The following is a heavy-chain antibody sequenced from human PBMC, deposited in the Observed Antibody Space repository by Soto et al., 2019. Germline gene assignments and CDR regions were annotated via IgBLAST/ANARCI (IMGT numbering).Heavy chain of an antibody. CDR2: INAGNGNT. CDR3: ARAVGVVITDNWFDP. J-gene: IGHJ5*02. D-gene: IGHD3-3*01. CDR1: GYTFTSYA. Sequence: VASVKVSCKASGYTFTSYAMHWVRQAPGQRLEWMGWINAGNGNTKYSQKFQGRVTITRDTSASTAYMELSSLRSDDTAVYYCARAVGVVITDNWFDPWGQGTLVTVSS. V-gene: IGHV1-3*01.